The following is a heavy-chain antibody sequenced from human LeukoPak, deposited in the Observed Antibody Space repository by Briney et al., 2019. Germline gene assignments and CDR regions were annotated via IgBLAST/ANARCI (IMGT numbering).Heavy chain of an antibody. Sequence: SETPSLTCAVSVGSISSGCYSWSWIRQPPGKGLEWIGYIYHSGSTYYNPSLKSRVTISVDRSKNQFSLKLSSVTAADTAVYYCASLDSSGYYSDYWGQGTLVTVSS. CDR2: IYHSGST. V-gene: IGHV4-30-2*01. J-gene: IGHJ4*02. D-gene: IGHD3-22*01. CDR1: VGSISSGCYS. CDR3: ASLDSSGYYSDY.